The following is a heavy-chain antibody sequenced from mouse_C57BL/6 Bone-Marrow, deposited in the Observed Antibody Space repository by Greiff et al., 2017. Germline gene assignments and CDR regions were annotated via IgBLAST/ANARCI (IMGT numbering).Heavy chain of an antibody. CDR2: IYPSSGNT. D-gene: IGHD1-1*01. Sequence: QVQLQQSGAELARPGASVKLSCKASGYTFTSYGISWVKQRPGQGLEWIGEIYPSSGNTYYNEKFKGKATLTADKSSSTAYMELRSLTSEYSAVYCCGGGSSSNYYFDYWGQGTTVTVSA. V-gene: IGHV1-81*01. J-gene: IGHJ2*01. CDR1: GYTFTSYG. CDR3: GGGSSSNYYFDY.